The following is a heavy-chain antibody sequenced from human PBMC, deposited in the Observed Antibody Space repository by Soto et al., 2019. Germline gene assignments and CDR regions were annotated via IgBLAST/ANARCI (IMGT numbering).Heavy chain of an antibody. CDR2: IYYSGST. CDR1: GGSMSSYY. V-gene: IGHV4-59*08. D-gene: IGHD6-13*01. J-gene: IGHJ4*02. Sequence: TLSLTCTVSGGSMSSYYWSWIRQPPGKGLEWIGYIYYSGSTNYNPSLKSRVTISVDTSKNQFSLKLSSVTAADTAVYYCASSRIAAPGNPDYWGQGTLVTVSS. CDR3: ASSRIAAPGNPDY.